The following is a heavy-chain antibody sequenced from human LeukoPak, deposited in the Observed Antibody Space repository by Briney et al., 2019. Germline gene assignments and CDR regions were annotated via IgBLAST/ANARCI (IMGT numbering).Heavy chain of an antibody. Sequence: GGSLRLSCAASGFTFSSYAMSWVRQAPGKGLEWVSAISGSGGSTYYADSVKGRFTISRDNSKNMLYLQMNSLRAEDTAVYYCARANYDILTGSRYLDYWGQGTLVTVSS. CDR3: ARANYDILTGSRYLDY. CDR2: ISGSGGST. J-gene: IGHJ4*02. D-gene: IGHD3-9*01. CDR1: GFTFSSYA. V-gene: IGHV3-23*01.